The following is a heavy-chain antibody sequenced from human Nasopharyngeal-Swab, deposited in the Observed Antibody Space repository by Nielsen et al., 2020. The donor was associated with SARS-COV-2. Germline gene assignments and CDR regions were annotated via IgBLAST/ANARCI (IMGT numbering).Heavy chain of an antibody. CDR2: IPGNGHTT. D-gene: IGHD6-13*01. CDR3: ARPLSRDSTWTTEANWFDP. J-gene: IGHJ5*02. V-gene: IGHV3-23*01. CDR1: GFTFSSYS. Sequence: GESLKISCAASGFTFSSYSMSWLRQAPGKGLEWVSTIPGNGHTTYYADSVKGRFTISRDNSENTVYLQMNSLRAEDTALYHCARPLSRDSTWTTEANWFDPWGQGTLVTVSS.